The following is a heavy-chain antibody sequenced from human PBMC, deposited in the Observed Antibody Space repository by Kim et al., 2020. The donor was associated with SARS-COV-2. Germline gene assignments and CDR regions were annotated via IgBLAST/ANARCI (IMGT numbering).Heavy chain of an antibody. CDR2: INPSGGST. D-gene: IGHD6-6*01. CDR3: ARDKGRGRWQLVPVRHYYGMDV. Sequence: ASVKVSCKASGYTFTSYYMHWVRQAPGQGLEWMGIINPSGGSTSYAQKFQGRVTMTRDTSTSTVYMELSSLRSEDTAVYYCARDKGRGRWQLVPVRHYYGMDVWGQVTTVTVSS. J-gene: IGHJ6*02. V-gene: IGHV1-46*01. CDR1: GYTFTSYY.